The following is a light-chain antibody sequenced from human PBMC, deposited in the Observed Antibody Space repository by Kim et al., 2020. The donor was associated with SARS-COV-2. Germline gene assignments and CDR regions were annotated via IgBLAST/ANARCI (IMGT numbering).Light chain of an antibody. CDR3: QQFYTYPIT. CDR1: QVISSA. CDR2: DAS. Sequence: SALGDRGTITCRASQVISSALGWYQQRSGKAPKLLIYDASRLQSGVPSRCSGSGSGTDFTLTISSLQPEDFAAYYCQQFYTYPITFGQGTRLEIK. V-gene: IGKV1-13*02. J-gene: IGKJ5*01.